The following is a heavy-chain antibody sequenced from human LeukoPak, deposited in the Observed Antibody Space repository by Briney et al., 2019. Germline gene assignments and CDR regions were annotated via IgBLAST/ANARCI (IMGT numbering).Heavy chain of an antibody. D-gene: IGHD3-22*01. CDR3: ARGSYYYDSSGFTD. V-gene: IGHV4-59*01. J-gene: IGHJ4*02. CDR2: IYYSGST. Sequence: SETLSLTCTVSXXSIXSXXWSWIRQXXXXXXXXXGYIYYSGSTNYNPSLKSRVTISVDTSKNQFSLKLSSVTAADTAVYYCARGSYYYDSSGFTDWGQGTLVTVSS. CDR1: XXSIXSXX.